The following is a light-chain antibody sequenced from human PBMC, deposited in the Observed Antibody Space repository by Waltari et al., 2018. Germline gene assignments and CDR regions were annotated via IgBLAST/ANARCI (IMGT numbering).Light chain of an antibody. CDR1: ANDVGRYKL. V-gene: IGLV2-23*02. J-gene: IGLJ1*01. CDR3: CSYAGSDTFHYV. CDR2: EIN. Sequence: HSALTQPASVSGSPGQSIPISCTGSANDVGRYKLAAWYQPHPGKAPKLLIYEINKRPPGVSNRFSGSKSGNTASLTISGLQIEDEADYHCCSYAGSDTFHYVFGSGTQVTVL.